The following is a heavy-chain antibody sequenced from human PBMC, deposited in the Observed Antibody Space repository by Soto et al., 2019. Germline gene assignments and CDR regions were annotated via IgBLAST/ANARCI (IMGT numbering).Heavy chain of an antibody. CDR3: ASPADCCGGSCDSDRIPDSFGI. V-gene: IGHV4-59*08. Sequence: SETLSLTCTVSGGSISSYYWSWIRQPPGKGLEWIGYIYYSGSTNYNPSLKSRVTISVDTSKNQFSLKLSSVTAADTAVYYCASPADCCGGSCDSDRIPDSFGIWGQGTMVTVAS. J-gene: IGHJ3*02. CDR1: GGSISSYY. CDR2: IYYSGST. D-gene: IGHD2-15*01.